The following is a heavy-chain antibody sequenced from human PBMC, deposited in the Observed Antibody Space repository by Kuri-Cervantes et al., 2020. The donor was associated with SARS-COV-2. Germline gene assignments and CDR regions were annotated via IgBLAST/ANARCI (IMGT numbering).Heavy chain of an antibody. CDR3: ASETTLSQNAFDI. J-gene: IGHJ3*02. V-gene: IGHV3-49*04. D-gene: IGHD4-17*01. Sequence: GGSLRLSCTASGFTFGDYAMSWVRQAPGKGLEWVGFIRSKAYGGTTEYAASVKGRFTISRDDSKSIAYLQMNSLRAEGTAVYYCASETTLSQNAFDIWGQGTMVTVSS. CDR2: IRSKAYGGTT. CDR1: GFTFGDYA.